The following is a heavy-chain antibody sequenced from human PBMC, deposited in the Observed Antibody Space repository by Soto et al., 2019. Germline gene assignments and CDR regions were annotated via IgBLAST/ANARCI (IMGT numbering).Heavy chain of an antibody. CDR1: GFTFSDYG. CDR2: MSYAGTYK. CDR3: AKEMYPRTVLHSSSPWGDY. D-gene: IGHD6-6*01. Sequence: QVQLVASGGGVVQPGRSLRLSCAVSGFTFSDYGMHWVRQAPGKGLEWVAVMSYAGTYKYYADSVKGRFTISRDLSGNTLFLQMNSLRLEDTAVYFCAKEMYPRTVLHSSSPWGDYWGQGTLVTVSS. V-gene: IGHV3-30*18. J-gene: IGHJ4*02.